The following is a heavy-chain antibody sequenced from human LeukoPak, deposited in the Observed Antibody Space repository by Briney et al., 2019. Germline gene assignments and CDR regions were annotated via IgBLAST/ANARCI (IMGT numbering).Heavy chain of an antibody. Sequence: SETLSLTCTVSGGSISSYYWSWIRQPPGKGLEWIGYIYYSGSTNYNPSLKSRVTISVDTSKNQFSLKLSSVTAADTAVYYCARATGRLWLLGGQGNLVTVSS. J-gene: IGHJ4*02. CDR3: ARATGRLWLL. D-gene: IGHD5-18*01. CDR1: GGSISSYY. V-gene: IGHV4-59*01. CDR2: IYYSGST.